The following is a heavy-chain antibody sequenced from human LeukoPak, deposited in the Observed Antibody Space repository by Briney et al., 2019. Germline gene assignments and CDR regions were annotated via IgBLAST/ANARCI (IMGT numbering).Heavy chain of an antibody. CDR1: GFTFSNAW. V-gene: IGHV3-53*01. Sequence: GGSLRLSCVASGFTFSNAWMNWVRQAPGKGLEWVSVIYSGGTTYYADSVKGRFSISRDNSKNTLYLQMNSLRAEDTAVYYCARGLHGGGDAFDIWGQGTMVTVSS. CDR2: IYSGGTT. J-gene: IGHJ3*02. D-gene: IGHD4-23*01. CDR3: ARGLHGGGDAFDI.